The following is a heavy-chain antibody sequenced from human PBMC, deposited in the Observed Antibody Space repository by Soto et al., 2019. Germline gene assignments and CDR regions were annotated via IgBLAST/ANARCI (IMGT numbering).Heavy chain of an antibody. J-gene: IGHJ4*02. CDR3: ARAMYSSSYSLHFDY. CDR1: RGTFSSYT. V-gene: IGHV1-69*02. D-gene: IGHD6-13*01. Sequence: GASVKVSCKSSRGTFSSYTISSVRQAPGQGLEWMGRIIPILGIANYAQKFQGRVTITADKSTSTAYMELSSLRSEDTAVYYCARAMYSSSYSLHFDYWGQGTLVTVSS. CDR2: IIPILGIA.